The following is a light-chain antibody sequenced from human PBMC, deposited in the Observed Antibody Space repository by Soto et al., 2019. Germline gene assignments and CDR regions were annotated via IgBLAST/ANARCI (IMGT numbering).Light chain of an antibody. J-gene: IGLJ2*01. CDR3: TSYTPSSTLV. Sequence: QSALTQPASVSESLGQSITISCTGTSSDVGYYNYVSWYQHHPGKAPKLMIYDVSNRPSGVSRRFSGSKSGNTASLTISGLRAEDEADYYCTSYTPSSTLVFGGGTKLTVL. V-gene: IGLV2-14*03. CDR2: DVS. CDR1: SSDVGYYNY.